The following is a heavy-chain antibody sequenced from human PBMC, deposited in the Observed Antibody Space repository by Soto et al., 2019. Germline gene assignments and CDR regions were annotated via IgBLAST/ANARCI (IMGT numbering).Heavy chain of an antibody. J-gene: IGHJ4*02. CDR3: ASAAGAFDN. Sequence: QVQLVESGGGVVQPGRALRLSCAAYGFAFNTYGMHWVRQAPGKELEWVAGIWFDGSIKYYADSVKGRFTISRDNSKDTLYLQMNSLRGEDTAVYYCASAAGAFDNWGQGTLVTVSS. CDR1: GFAFNTYG. V-gene: IGHV3-33*01. CDR2: IWFDGSIK. D-gene: IGHD6-13*01.